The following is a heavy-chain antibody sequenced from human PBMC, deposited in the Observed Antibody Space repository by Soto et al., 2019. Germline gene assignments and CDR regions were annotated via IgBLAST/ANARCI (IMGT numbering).Heavy chain of an antibody. CDR1: GYTFTSYG. V-gene: IGHV1-18*01. D-gene: IGHD3-22*01. CDR3: ARGSTYYYDSSGPPTPVDY. Sequence: GASVKVSCKASGYTFTSYGISWVRQAPGQGLEWMGWISAYNGNTNYAQKLQGRVTMTTDTSTSTAYMELRSLRSDDTAVYYCARGSTYYYDSSGPPTPVDYWGQGTLVTV. CDR2: ISAYNGNT. J-gene: IGHJ4*02.